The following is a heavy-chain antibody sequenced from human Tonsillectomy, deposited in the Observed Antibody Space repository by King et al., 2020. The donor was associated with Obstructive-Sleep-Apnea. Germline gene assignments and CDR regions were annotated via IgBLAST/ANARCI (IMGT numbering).Heavy chain of an antibody. V-gene: IGHV1-69*10. CDR1: GGTFSSYA. J-gene: IGHJ4*02. CDR3: ARGLAAAGTLWNYFDY. Sequence: VQLVESGAEVKKPGSSVKVSCKASGGTFSSYAISWVRQAPGQGLEWMGGIIPILGIANYEQKFQGRVTITADKSTSTAYMELSSLRSEDTAVYYCARGLAAAGTLWNYFDYWGQGTLVTVSS. D-gene: IGHD6-13*01. CDR2: IIPILGIA.